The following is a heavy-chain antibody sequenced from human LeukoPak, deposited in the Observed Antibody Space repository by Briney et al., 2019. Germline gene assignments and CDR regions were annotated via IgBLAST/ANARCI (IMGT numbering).Heavy chain of an antibody. V-gene: IGHV3-23*01. Sequence: GGSLRLSCAASGSTFSSYAMSWVRQAPGKGLEWVSAISGSGGSTYYADPVKGRFTISRDNSKNTLYLQMNNLRAEDTAVYYCAKDKAIAAAGTRWFDPWGQGTLVTVSS. CDR2: ISGSGGST. J-gene: IGHJ5*02. D-gene: IGHD6-13*01. CDR1: GSTFSSYA. CDR3: AKDKAIAAAGTRWFDP.